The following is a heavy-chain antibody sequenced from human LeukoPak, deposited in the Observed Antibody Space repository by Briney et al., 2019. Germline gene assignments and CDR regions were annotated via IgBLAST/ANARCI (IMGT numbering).Heavy chain of an antibody. CDR2: INPSGGST. CDR1: GYTFNNHY. CDR3: ARQGTYSSAIGMGY. Sequence: ASVNVSCKASGYTFNNHYMYWVRQAPGQGLEWMGVINPSGGSTGYAQKFQGRVTMTRDTSTRTVYMEVNSLRSEDTAVCYCARQGTYSSAIGMGYWGQGTLVTVSS. J-gene: IGHJ4*02. D-gene: IGHD6-19*01. V-gene: IGHV1-46*02.